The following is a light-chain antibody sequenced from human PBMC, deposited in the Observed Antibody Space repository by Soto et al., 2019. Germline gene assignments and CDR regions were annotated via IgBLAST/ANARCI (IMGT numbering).Light chain of an antibody. Sequence: QVTHWRSNEWTCVVEGVSVALGGRQDISNCLNWYQQRPGKAPNLLIFGAKTLQSGVPSRFSGSGSGKDFTLTIPTLQPEDVGIYYCQQCHATPLTFGQGTRLEIK. CDR3: QQCHATPLT. CDR2: GAK. J-gene: IGKJ5*01. V-gene: IGKV1-39*01. CDR1: QDISNC.